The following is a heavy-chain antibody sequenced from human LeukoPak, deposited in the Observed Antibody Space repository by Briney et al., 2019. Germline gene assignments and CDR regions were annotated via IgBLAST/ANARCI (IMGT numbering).Heavy chain of an antibody. Sequence: SVKVSCKASGGTFSSYAISWVRQAPGQGLEWMGRIIPIFGTANYAQKFQGRVTITTDESTSTVYMELSSLRSEDTAVYYCARVNDSGSYWLDYWGQGTLVTVSS. CDR1: GGTFSSYA. V-gene: IGHV1-69*05. D-gene: IGHD1-26*01. CDR2: IIPIFGTA. CDR3: ARVNDSGSYWLDY. J-gene: IGHJ4*02.